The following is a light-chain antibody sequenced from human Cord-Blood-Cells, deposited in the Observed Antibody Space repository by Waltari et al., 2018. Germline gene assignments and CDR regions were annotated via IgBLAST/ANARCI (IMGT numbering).Light chain of an antibody. CDR3: QQRSNWWT. Sequence: EIVLTQSPATLSLSPGERAPLHCRASQSVSSYLAWYQQKPGQAPRLLIYDASNRATGIPARFSGSWSGTDFTLTISSLEPEDFAVYYCQQRSNWWTFGQGTKVEIK. CDR2: DAS. CDR1: QSVSSY. J-gene: IGKJ1*01. V-gene: IGKV3-11*01.